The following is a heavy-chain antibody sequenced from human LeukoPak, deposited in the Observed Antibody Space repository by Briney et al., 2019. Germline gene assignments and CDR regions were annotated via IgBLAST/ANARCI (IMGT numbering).Heavy chain of an antibody. Sequence: PGGSLRLSCAASGFTFSSYSMNWVRQAPGKGLEWVSSISSSSSYIYYADSVKGRCTISRYNSKNTLYLQMNSLRAEDTAVYYCAKDIGDNTIFGVADAFDIWGQGTMVTVSS. V-gene: IGHV3-21*04. CDR2: ISSSSSYI. CDR1: GFTFSSYS. CDR3: AKDIGDNTIFGVADAFDI. D-gene: IGHD3-3*01. J-gene: IGHJ3*02.